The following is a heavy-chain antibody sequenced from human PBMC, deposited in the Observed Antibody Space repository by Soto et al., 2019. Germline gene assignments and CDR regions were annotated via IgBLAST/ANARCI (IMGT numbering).Heavy chain of an antibody. J-gene: IGHJ1*01. CDR2: IYYSGST. CDR3: ATRTWFGDPSSRSGYFQH. D-gene: IGHD3-10*01. V-gene: IGHV4-59*01. Sequence: QVQLQESGPGLVKPSETLSLTCTVSGGSISSYYWSWIRQPPGKGLEWIGYIYYSGSTNYNPSLKSRVTISVDTSKNQFSLKLSSVTAADTAVYYCATRTWFGDPSSRSGYFQHWGQGTLVTVSS. CDR1: GGSISSYY.